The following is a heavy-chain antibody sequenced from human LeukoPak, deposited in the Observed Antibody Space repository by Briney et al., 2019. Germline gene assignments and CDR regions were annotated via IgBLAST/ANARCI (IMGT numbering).Heavy chain of an antibody. J-gene: IGHJ3*02. V-gene: IGHV3-48*03. CDR3: ARVRRGPPSTYAFDI. D-gene: IGHD3-16*01. CDR2: ISSSGSTI. CDR1: GFTFSSYE. Sequence: RPGGSLRLSCAASGFTFSSYEMNWVRQAPGKGLEWVSYISSSGSTIYYADSVKGRFTISRDSAKNSLYLQMNSLRAEDTAVYYCARVRRGPPSTYAFDIWGQGTMVTVSS.